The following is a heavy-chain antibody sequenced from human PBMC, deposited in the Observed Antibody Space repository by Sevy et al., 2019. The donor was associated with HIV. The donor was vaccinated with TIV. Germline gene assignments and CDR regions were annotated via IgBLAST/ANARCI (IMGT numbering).Heavy chain of an antibody. CDR3: ARDKPGGDYGMDV. CDR2: IYSGGTT. J-gene: IGHJ6*02. CDR1: GFTVSSDY. V-gene: IGHV3-53*01. Sequence: GGSLRLSCAASGFTVSSDYMSWVRQAPGKGLEWVSVIYSGGTTFHADSVRGRFTISRDNSKNTLYLQMNSLRAEDTAIYYCARDKPGGDYGMDVWGQGTTVTVSS. D-gene: IGHD3-16*01.